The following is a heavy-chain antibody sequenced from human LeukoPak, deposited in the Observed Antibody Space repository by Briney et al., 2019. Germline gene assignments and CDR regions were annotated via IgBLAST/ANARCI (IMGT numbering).Heavy chain of an antibody. D-gene: IGHD3-3*01. V-gene: IGHV4-34*12. CDR3: ARATQNYDFWSGYSNWFDP. CDR1: GGSFSGYY. Sequence: SETLSLTCEVFGGSFSGYYWTWIRQPPGKGLEWLGEIIHDGSTTYNPSLESRVTISVDTSKNQFSLKLRSVTAADTAVYYCARATQNYDFWSGYSNWFDPWGQGTLVTVSS. CDR2: IIHDGST. J-gene: IGHJ5*02.